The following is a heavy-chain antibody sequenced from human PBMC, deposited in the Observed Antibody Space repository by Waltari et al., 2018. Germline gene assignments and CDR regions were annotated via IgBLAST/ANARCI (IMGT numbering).Heavy chain of an antibody. V-gene: IGHV3-30*02. D-gene: IGHD4-17*01. CDR3: VKDGDSVVPGYDAFDV. CDR2: VGTDGNNK. Sequence: VHLEEFGGGVVQPGGSLTLSCAASGFTFTNFGMHWVHQSQGKGLRWLTFVGTDGNNKYYADSVKGRFIISRDKSKDTRYLQMNSLRADDTAIYYCVKDGDSVVPGYDAFDVWGQGTMVTVSS. J-gene: IGHJ3*01. CDR1: GFTFTNFG.